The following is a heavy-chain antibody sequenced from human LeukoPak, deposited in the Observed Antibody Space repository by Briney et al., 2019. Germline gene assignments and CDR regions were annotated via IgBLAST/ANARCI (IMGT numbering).Heavy chain of an antibody. CDR1: GYTFTNYY. Sequence: ASVKVSCKASGYTFTNYYMHWVRQAPGQGLEWMGLINPAGTSTNYAQKFRGRVTMTRDTSTTTVYMELSSLRSEDTAVYYCAREESGGYFDYWGQGTLVTVSS. J-gene: IGHJ4*02. V-gene: IGHV1-46*01. D-gene: IGHD2-8*02. CDR3: AREESGGYFDY. CDR2: INPAGTST.